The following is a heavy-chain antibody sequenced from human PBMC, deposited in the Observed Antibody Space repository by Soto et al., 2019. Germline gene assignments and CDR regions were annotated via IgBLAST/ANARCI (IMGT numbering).Heavy chain of an antibody. Sequence: GGSLRLSCAASGFTFSSSWMHWVRQAPGKGLVWVSRVSGDGGSTNYADSVKGRFTISRDNSKNTLYLQMNNLRAEDTAVYYCAKHIVVVTAIRGNFDYWGQGTLVTVSS. CDR1: GFTFSSSW. J-gene: IGHJ4*02. CDR3: AKHIVVVTAIRGNFDY. D-gene: IGHD2-21*02. CDR2: VSGDGGST. V-gene: IGHV3-74*01.